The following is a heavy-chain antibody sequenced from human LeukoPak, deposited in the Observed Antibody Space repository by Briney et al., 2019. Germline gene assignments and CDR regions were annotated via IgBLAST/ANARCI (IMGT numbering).Heavy chain of an antibody. J-gene: IGHJ4*02. CDR2: ISAYNGNT. V-gene: IGHV1-18*01. Sequence: ASVKVSCKASGYTFTNYAISWVRQAPGQGLEWMGWISAYNGNTNYAQKLQGRVTMTTDTSTSTAYMELRSLRSDDTAVYYCAXXRGLRFFIDYWGQGTLVTVSS. CDR1: GYTFTNYA. D-gene: IGHD3-3*01. CDR3: AXXRGLRFFIDY.